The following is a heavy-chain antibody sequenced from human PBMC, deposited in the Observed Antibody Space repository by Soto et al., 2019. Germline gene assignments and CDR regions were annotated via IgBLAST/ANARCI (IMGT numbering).Heavy chain of an antibody. V-gene: IGHV1-3*01. CDR3: ARDPGYSYGNN. Sequence: QVQLVQSGAEVKKPGASVKVSCKASGYTFTRYAMHWVHQAPGQRLEWMGWINAGNGNTKYSQKFQGRVTITRDTSASTAYMELSSLRSEDTAVYYCARDPGYSYGNNLGQGTLVTVSS. J-gene: IGHJ4*02. CDR1: GYTFTRYA. D-gene: IGHD5-18*01. CDR2: INAGNGNT.